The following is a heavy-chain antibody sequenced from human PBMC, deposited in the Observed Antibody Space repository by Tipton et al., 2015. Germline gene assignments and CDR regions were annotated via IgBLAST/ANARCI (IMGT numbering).Heavy chain of an antibody. J-gene: IGHJ4*02. CDR3: ASPSLPHDRGDYYFQS. Sequence: TLSLTCTVSGGSISSSSYYWAWIRQSPGKGLEWIGSLYFSGSTYYNPSLKSRVTISIDRFKNHFSLKLSSVTAADTAVYYCASPSLPHDRGDYYFQSWGQGSLVTVSS. D-gene: IGHD2-21*02. V-gene: IGHV4-39*01. CDR1: GGSISSSSYY. CDR2: LYFSGST.